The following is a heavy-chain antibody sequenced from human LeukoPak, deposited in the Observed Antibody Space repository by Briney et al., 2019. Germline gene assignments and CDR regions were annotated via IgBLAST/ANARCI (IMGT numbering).Heavy chain of an antibody. Sequence: GGSLRLSCAASGFTFSSYGMHWVRQAPGKGLEWVAVISYDGSNKYYADSVKGRFTISRDNSKNTLYLQMNSLRAEDTAVYYCAKDRLAVAGYYFDYWGQGTLVTVSS. V-gene: IGHV3-30*18. CDR2: ISYDGSNK. J-gene: IGHJ4*02. D-gene: IGHD6-19*01. CDR3: AKDRLAVAGYYFDY. CDR1: GFTFSSYG.